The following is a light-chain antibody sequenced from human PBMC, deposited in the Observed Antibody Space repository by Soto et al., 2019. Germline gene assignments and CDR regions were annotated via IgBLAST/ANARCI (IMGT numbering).Light chain of an antibody. CDR1: QSVSSY. CDR2: DAS. CDR3: QQRSNWPLIT. V-gene: IGKV3-11*01. Sequence: SVLTQSPATLSFAPGEGATLSCRSSQSVSSYLAWYQQKPCQAPRLLIYDASNRATGIPARFSGSGSGTDFTLTISSLEPEDFAVYYCQQRSNWPLITFGQGTRLEIK. J-gene: IGKJ5*01.